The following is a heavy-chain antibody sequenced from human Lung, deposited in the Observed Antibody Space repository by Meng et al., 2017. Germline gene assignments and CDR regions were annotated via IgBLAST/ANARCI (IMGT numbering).Heavy chain of an antibody. V-gene: IGHV4-34*01. Sequence: HVHRQRCGACRLKHAETLSLTCLFSGGSFNDYYWSWSRQPPGKGLEWIGEINHSGSTNYNPSLESRATISVDTSQNNLSLKLSSVTAADSAVYYCARGPTTMAHDFDYWGQGTLVTVSS. D-gene: IGHD4-11*01. CDR3: ARGPTTMAHDFDY. J-gene: IGHJ4*02. CDR1: GGSFNDYY. CDR2: INHSGST.